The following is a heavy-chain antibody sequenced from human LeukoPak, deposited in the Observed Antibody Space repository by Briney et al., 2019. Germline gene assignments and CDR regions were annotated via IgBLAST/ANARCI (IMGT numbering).Heavy chain of an antibody. V-gene: IGHV3-21*01. CDR3: ARGGDDYSNLDAFDI. Sequence: GGSLRLSCDGSGFTASGYGFSSFAMYWVRQAPGKGLEWVSSISSSSSYIYYADSVKGRFTISRDNAKNSLFLQMNSLRAEDTAVYYCARGGDDYSNLDAFDIWGQGTMVTVSS. CDR2: ISSSSSYI. CDR1: GFTASGYGFSSFA. J-gene: IGHJ3*02. D-gene: IGHD4-11*01.